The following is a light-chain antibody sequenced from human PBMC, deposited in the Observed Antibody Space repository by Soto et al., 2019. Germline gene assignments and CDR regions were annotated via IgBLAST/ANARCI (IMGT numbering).Light chain of an antibody. CDR2: EVS. J-gene: IGLJ2*01. V-gene: IGLV2-14*01. CDR3: SSYTSSSTPVV. CDR1: SSDVGGYKY. Sequence: QSALTHPASVSGSPGQSITISCTGTSSDVGGYKYVSWYQQHPGKTSKLMIYEVSNRPSGVSNRFSGSKSGNTASLTISVLQAEDEADYYCSSYTSSSTPVVFGGGTKLTVL.